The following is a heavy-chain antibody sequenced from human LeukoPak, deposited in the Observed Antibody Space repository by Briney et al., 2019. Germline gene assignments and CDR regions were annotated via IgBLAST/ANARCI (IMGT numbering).Heavy chain of an antibody. Sequence: SETLSLTCPVSGGSISSYYWSWIRKPPGKGLEWIGYIYYSGSTNYNPSLKSRVTISVDTSKNQFSLKLSSVTAADTAVYYCARWGGCSSTSCYDGYYYMDVWGKGTTVTVSS. D-gene: IGHD2-2*01. CDR3: ARWGGCSSTSCYDGYYYMDV. CDR2: IYYSGST. CDR1: GGSISSYY. J-gene: IGHJ6*03. V-gene: IGHV4-59*12.